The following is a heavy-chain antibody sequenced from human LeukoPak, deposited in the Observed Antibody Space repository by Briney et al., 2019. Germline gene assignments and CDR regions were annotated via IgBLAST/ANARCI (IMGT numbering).Heavy chain of an antibody. V-gene: IGHV4-4*07. D-gene: IGHD6-19*01. CDR3: ARDQIAVAGSGGDYYYYYYMDV. CDR1: GGSISTYY. CDR2: IYTGGNI. Sequence: SETLSLTCTVSGGSISTYYWSWIRQPAGKGLEWIGRIYTGGNIDYNPSLESRVTVSIDTSKNQFSLNLYSVTAADTAVYFCARDQIAVAGSGGDYYYYYYMDVWGKGTTVTVSS. J-gene: IGHJ6*03.